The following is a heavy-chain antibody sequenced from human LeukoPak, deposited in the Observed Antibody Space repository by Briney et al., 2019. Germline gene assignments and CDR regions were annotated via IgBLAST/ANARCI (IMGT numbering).Heavy chain of an antibody. V-gene: IGHV1-2*02. CDR2: INSDSGFT. D-gene: IGHD3-9*01. CDR3: ARNFDMKGFDP. CDR1: GYSFTSYY. Sequence: ASVKVSFKSSGYSFTSYYMNWVRQAPGQGLEWMGWINSDSGFTKYAQKFQGRVTMTRDTSITTVYMDLTRLTSDDTAVYYCARNFDMKGFDPWGQGTLVTVSS. J-gene: IGHJ5*02.